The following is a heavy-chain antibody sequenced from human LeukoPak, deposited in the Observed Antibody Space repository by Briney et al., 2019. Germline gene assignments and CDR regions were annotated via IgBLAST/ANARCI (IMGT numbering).Heavy chain of an antibody. CDR1: GGSFSGYY. D-gene: IGHD6-13*01. CDR2: INHSGST. CDR3: ARGVGSSWYYYYYMDV. V-gene: IGHV4-34*01. J-gene: IGHJ6*03. Sequence: SETLSLTXAVYGGSFSGYYWSWIRQPPGKGLEWIGEINHSGSTNYNPSLKSRVTISVDTSKNQFSLKLSSVTAADTAVYYCARGVGSSWYYYYYMDVWGKGTTVTVSS.